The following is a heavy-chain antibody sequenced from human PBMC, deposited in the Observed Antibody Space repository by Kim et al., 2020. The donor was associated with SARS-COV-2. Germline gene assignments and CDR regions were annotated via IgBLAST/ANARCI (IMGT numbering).Heavy chain of an antibody. CDR2: ISYDGSNK. Sequence: GGSLRLSCADSGFTFSSYAMHWVRQAPGKGLEWVAVISYDGSNKYYADSVKGRFTISRDNSKNTLYLQMNSLRAEDTAVYYCAREYYYDSSGIGLSTNYFVMYVGGQGATVTVSS. V-gene: IGHV3-30*04. CDR3: AREYYYDSSGIGLSTNYFVMYV. J-gene: IGHJ6*02. CDR1: GFTFSSYA. D-gene: IGHD3-22*01.